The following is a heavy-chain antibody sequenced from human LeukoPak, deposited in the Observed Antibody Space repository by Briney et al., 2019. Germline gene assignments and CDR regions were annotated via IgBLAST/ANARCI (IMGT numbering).Heavy chain of an antibody. Sequence: GESLKISCKVSGYSFTIYWIGWVRQMPGKGLEWMGIIYPGDSDTRYSPSFQGQVTISADKSISTAYLQWSSLKASDTAMYYCARVVVPAAKDNWFDPWGQGTLVTVSS. V-gene: IGHV5-51*01. CDR1: GYSFTIYW. CDR3: ARVVVPAAKDNWFDP. D-gene: IGHD2-2*01. J-gene: IGHJ5*02. CDR2: IYPGDSDT.